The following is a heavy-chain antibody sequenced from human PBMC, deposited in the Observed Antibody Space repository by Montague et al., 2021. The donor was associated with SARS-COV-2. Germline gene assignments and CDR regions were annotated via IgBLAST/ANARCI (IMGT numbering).Heavy chain of an antibody. J-gene: IGHJ6*02. V-gene: IGHV3-21*01. CDR2: ISNSSSYI. CDR1: GFTFSSYS. Sequence: SLRLSCAASGFTFSSYSMNWVRQAPGKGLEWVSSISNSSSYIYYADSVKGRFTISRDNAKNSLYLQMNSLRAEDTAVYYCVRDLGAANWGVYYGMDVWGQGTTVTVSS. D-gene: IGHD1-26*01. CDR3: VRDLGAANWGVYYGMDV.